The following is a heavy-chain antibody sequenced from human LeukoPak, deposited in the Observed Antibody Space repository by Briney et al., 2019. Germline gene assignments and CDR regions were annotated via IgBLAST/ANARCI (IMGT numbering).Heavy chain of an antibody. CDR3: ARGVRSIDY. Sequence: ASVKVSCKASGYTFTGYYMHWMRQAPGQGLEWMGWISVYNGNTNYAQKFQGRVTMTTDTSTSTVYMELRSLRSDDTAVYYCARGVRSIDYWGQGTLVTVSS. J-gene: IGHJ4*02. CDR1: GYTFTGYY. D-gene: IGHD3-3*01. V-gene: IGHV1-18*04. CDR2: ISVYNGNT.